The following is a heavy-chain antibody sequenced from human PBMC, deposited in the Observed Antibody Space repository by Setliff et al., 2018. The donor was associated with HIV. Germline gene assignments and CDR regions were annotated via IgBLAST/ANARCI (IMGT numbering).Heavy chain of an antibody. CDR2: IIPIFGTA. V-gene: IGHV1-69*13. J-gene: IGHJ5*02. Sequence: SVKVSCKASGGTFSSYAISWVRRAPGQGLEWMGGIIPIFGTANYAQKFQGRVTIAADESTSTAYMELSSLRSEDTAVYYCARDGPIAAAGTEGLWFDPWGQGTLVTVSS. D-gene: IGHD6-13*01. CDR3: ARDGPIAAAGTEGLWFDP. CDR1: GGTFSSYA.